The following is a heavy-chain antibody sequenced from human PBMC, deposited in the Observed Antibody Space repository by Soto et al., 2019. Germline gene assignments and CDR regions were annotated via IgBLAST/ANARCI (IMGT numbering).Heavy chain of an antibody. J-gene: IGHJ6*02. CDR3: ARDLEDSSSSPEWVHGADVYYYYGMDV. V-gene: IGHV3-33*01. Sequence: GGSLRLSCAASGFTFSSYGMHWVRQAPGKGLEWVAVIWYDGSNKYYADSVKGRFTISRDNSKNTLYLQMNSLRAEDTAVYYCARDLEDSSSSPEWVHGADVYYYYGMDVWGQGTTVTVSS. CDR2: IWYDGSNK. D-gene: IGHD6-6*01. CDR1: GFTFSSYG.